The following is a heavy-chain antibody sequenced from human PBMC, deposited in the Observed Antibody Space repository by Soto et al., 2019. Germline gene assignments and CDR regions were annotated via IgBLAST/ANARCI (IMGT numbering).Heavy chain of an antibody. D-gene: IGHD3-3*01. V-gene: IGHV2-5*01. CDR1: GFSLSTSGVG. CDR2: IYWNDDE. CDR3: AHRSFANDAFDV. J-gene: IGHJ3*01. Sequence: QITLKESGPTLVKPTQTLTLTCTFSGFSLSTSGVGVGWIRQPPGKALEWLALIYWNDDEHYSPSLKSRLTIDKDTSKNQVVLTMTNMEPVDTATYYCAHRSFANDAFDVWGQGTMVTVSS.